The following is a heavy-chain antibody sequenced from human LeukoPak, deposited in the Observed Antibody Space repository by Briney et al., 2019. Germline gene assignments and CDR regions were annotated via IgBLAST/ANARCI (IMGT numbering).Heavy chain of an antibody. CDR1: GSSVSSGSYY. J-gene: IGHJ4*02. CDR2: IYYTGST. V-gene: IGHV4-61*01. D-gene: IGHD5-24*01. CDR3: ARGWLVGHYFDN. Sequence: SETLSLTCTVSGSSVSSGSYYWSWIRQPPGKGLEWIGYIYYTGSTNYNPSLKSRVSTSVDTSKNQFSLKLSSVTAADTAVYYCARGWLVGHYFDNWGQGTLVTVSS.